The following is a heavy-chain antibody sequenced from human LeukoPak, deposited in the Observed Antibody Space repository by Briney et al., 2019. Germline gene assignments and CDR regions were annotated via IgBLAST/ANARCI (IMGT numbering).Heavy chain of an antibody. CDR2: IYYSGST. Sequence: PSQTLSLTCTVSGGSISSGDYYWSWIRQPPGKGLEWIGYIYYSGSTNYNPSLKSRVTISVDTSKNQFSLKLSSVTAADTAVYYCARLLQKSIAARPDRNWFDPWGQGTLVTVSS. CDR3: ARLLQKSIAARPDRNWFDP. CDR1: GGSISSGDYY. V-gene: IGHV4-30-4*01. J-gene: IGHJ5*02. D-gene: IGHD6-6*01.